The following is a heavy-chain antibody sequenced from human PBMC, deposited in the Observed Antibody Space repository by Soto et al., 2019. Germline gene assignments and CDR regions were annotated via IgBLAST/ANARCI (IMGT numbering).Heavy chain of an antibody. Sequence: EVQLVESGGGLVQPGGSLRLSCSASGFTFSNYVMHWVRQAPGKGMEYVSAISSNGGRTYYADSVKGRFTISRDNSKNTLYLQMSSLRADDTAVYYCVKVAPERPRTYYYYNVGVWGQGTTVTVCS. D-gene: IGHD1-1*01. CDR2: ISSNGGRT. V-gene: IGHV3-64D*06. J-gene: IGHJ6*02. CDR3: VKVAPERPRTYYYYNVGV. CDR1: GFTFSNYV.